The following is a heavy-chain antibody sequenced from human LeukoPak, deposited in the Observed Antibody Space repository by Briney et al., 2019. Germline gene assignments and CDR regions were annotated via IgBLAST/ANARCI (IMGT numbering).Heavy chain of an antibody. CDR3: ATATNWGESYFDY. D-gene: IGHD7-27*01. V-gene: IGHV1-24*01. CDR1: GYTLTELS. Sequence: GASVNVSCKVSGYTLTELSMHWVRQAPGKGLEGMGGFDPEDGETIYAQKFQGRVTMTEDTSTDTAYMELSSLRSEDTAVYYCATATNWGESYFDYWGQGTLVTVSS. CDR2: FDPEDGET. J-gene: IGHJ4*02.